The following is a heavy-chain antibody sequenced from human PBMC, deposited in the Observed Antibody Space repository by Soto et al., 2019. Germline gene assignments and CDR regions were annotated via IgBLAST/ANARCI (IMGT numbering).Heavy chain of an antibody. V-gene: IGHV4-34*01. Sequence: QVQLQQWGAGLLKPSETLSLTCAVNGVSFSGYHWTWIRQPPGKGLEWIGEINHSRSSNYNLSLKSRVTISADRSKNQFSLILSSVTAADTAVYYCALEWTIGWGVLDMWGQGTMVTVSS. CDR3: ALEWTIGWGVLDM. J-gene: IGHJ3*02. CDR2: INHSRSS. D-gene: IGHD3-3*01. CDR1: GVSFSGYH.